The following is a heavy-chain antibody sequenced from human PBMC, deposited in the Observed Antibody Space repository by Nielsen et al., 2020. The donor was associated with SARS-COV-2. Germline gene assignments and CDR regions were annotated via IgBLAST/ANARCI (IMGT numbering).Heavy chain of an antibody. D-gene: IGHD3-3*01. Sequence: LRLSCTVSGESLSSGSYSWTWIRQPRGKALEWIAYIYVDGGTNYNPSHKSRVTTSLDTSLNQFSLTMNSVTAADTAVYYCVRAPATIFGVLIRLESWGPGTLVTVSS. CDR1: GESLSSGSYS. CDR3: VRAPATIFGVLIRLES. CDR2: IYVDGGT. V-gene: IGHV4-30-2*01. J-gene: IGHJ4*02.